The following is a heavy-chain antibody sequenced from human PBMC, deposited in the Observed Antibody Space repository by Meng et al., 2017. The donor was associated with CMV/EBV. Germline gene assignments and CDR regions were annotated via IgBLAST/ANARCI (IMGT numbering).Heavy chain of an antibody. Sequence: QVQLQESGPGLVKPSETLSLTCTVSGGSIGSYYWSWIRQPAGKGLEWIGRIYTSGSTNYNPSLKSRVTMSVDTSKNQFSLKLSSVTAADTAVYYCARHGDTAMVVGIDYWGQGTLVTVSS. CDR3: ARHGDTAMVVGIDY. V-gene: IGHV4-4*07. CDR1: GGSIGSYY. J-gene: IGHJ4*02. CDR2: IYTSGST. D-gene: IGHD5-18*01.